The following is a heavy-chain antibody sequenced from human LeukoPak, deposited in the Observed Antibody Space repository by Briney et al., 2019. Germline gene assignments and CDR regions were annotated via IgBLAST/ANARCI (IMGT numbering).Heavy chain of an antibody. Sequence: GGSLWLSCAASGFTFSSYSMNWVRQAPGKGLEWVSSISSSSSYIYYADSVKGRFTISRDNAKNSLYLQMNSLRAEDTAVYYCARDRGTGYMDVWGKGTTVTVSS. D-gene: IGHD1-1*01. J-gene: IGHJ6*03. V-gene: IGHV3-21*01. CDR2: ISSSSSYI. CDR3: ARDRGTGYMDV. CDR1: GFTFSSYS.